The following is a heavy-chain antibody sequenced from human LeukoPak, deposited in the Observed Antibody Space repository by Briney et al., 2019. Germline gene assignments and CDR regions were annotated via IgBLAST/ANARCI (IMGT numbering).Heavy chain of an antibody. CDR2: ISGSGGST. V-gene: IGHV3-23*01. Sequence: GGSLRLSCAASGFTFSNAWMSWVRQAPGKGLEWVSAISGSGGSTYYADSVKGRFTISRDNSKNTLYLQMNSLRAEDTAVYYCAAFRAGDYWGQGTLVTVSS. J-gene: IGHJ4*02. CDR1: GFTFSNAW. CDR3: AAFRAGDY. D-gene: IGHD3-10*01.